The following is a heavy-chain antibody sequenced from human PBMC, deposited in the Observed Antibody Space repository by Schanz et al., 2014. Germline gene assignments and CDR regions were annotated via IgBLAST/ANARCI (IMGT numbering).Heavy chain of an antibody. V-gene: IGHV1-18*01. CDR2: INGYNGHT. J-gene: IGHJ4*02. CDR3: ARDQSPYSNSSDVRYFDY. Sequence: QVQLVQSEAEVKKPGSSVKVSCKASGYTFSSYGITWVRQAPGQGLEWMGWINGYNGHTLYAQKFQGRVTMTADTSTSTAYMELRSRRSDATAVYYCARDQSPYSNSSDVRYFDYWGQGSLVTVSS. D-gene: IGHD6-6*01. CDR1: GYTFSSYG.